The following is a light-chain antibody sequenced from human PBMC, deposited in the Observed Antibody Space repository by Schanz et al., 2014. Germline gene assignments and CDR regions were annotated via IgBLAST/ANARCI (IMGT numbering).Light chain of an antibody. CDR3: MQGTHWPPIT. J-gene: IGKJ5*01. V-gene: IGKV2-30*01. CDR2: KIS. Sequence: DVVMTQSPLSLPVTLGQPASISCRSSQSLVYSDGNTYLNWFHQRPGQSPRRLIYKISNRDSGVPDRFSGSGSGLDFTLKIPRVEAEDGGVYYCMQGTHWPPITFGQGTRLEIK. CDR1: QSLVYSDGNTY.